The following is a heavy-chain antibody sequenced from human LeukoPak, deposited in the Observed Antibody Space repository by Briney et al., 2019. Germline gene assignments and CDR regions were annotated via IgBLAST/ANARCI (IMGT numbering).Heavy chain of an antibody. D-gene: IGHD3-16*01. V-gene: IGHV4-34*01. J-gene: IGHJ4*02. CDR2: INHSGST. Sequence: SETLSLTCAVYGGSFSGYYWSWIRQPPGKGLEWIGEINHSGSTNYNPSLKSRVTISGDTSKRQFSLKLRFVTAADTAVYYCARQIRRYYDQWGQGTLVTVSS. CDR3: ARQIRRYYDQ. CDR1: GGSFSGYY.